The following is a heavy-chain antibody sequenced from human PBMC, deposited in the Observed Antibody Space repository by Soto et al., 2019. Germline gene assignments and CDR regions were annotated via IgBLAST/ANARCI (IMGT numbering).Heavy chain of an antibody. V-gene: IGHV4-4*02. Sequence: KSSETLSLTCAVSGGSRGSATRWSGVRHPPGKGLEWIGEIYHGGSTNYNPSLKSRVTISVDKSKNQLSLKLTSVTTADTAVYYCARDLGSWSNSGYFQHWGQG. J-gene: IGHJ1*01. CDR3: ARDLGSWSNSGYFQH. D-gene: IGHD1-26*01. CDR1: GGSRGSATR. CDR2: IYHGGST.